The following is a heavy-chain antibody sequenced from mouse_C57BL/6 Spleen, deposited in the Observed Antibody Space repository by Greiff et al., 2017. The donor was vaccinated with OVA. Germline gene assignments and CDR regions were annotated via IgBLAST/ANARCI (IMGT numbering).Heavy chain of an antibody. CDR1: GFTFSDAW. V-gene: IGHV6-6*01. J-gene: IGHJ4*01. CDR2: IRNKANNHAT. Sequence: EVMLVESGGGLVQPGGSMKLSCAASGFTFSDAWMDWVRQSPEKGLEWVAEIRNKANNHATYYAESVKGRFTISRDDSKSSVYLQMNSLRAEDTGIYYCTRLGTTVVEAYAMDYWGQGTSVTVSS. CDR3: TRLGTTVVEAYAMDY. D-gene: IGHD1-1*01.